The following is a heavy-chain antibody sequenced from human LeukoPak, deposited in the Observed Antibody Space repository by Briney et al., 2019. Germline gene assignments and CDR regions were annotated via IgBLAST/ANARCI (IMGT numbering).Heavy chain of an antibody. CDR3: ARAKVRGVIIKSFDY. D-gene: IGHD3-10*01. CDR2: ISGSGGST. J-gene: IGHJ4*02. Sequence: GGSLRLSCAASGFTFSSYAMSWVRQAPGKGLEWVSAISGSGGSTYYADSVKDRFTISRDNSKNTLYLQMNSLRAEDTAVYYCARAKVRGVIIKSFDYWGQGTLVTVSS. V-gene: IGHV3-23*01. CDR1: GFTFSSYA.